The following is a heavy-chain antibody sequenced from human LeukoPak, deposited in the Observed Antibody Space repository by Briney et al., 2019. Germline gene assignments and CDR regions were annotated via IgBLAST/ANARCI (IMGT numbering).Heavy chain of an antibody. CDR2: IYYGGST. CDR1: GGSINSYY. CDR3: VRHLSAGRPAFDI. V-gene: IGHV4-59*08. Sequence: SETLSLTCTVSGGSINSYYWSWIRQPPGKGLEWIGYIYYGGSTNYNPSLKCRVTISVDTSNDKFSLKLTSLTAADTAVYYCVRHLSAGRPAFDIWGQGTMVTVSS. D-gene: IGHD2-15*01. J-gene: IGHJ3*02.